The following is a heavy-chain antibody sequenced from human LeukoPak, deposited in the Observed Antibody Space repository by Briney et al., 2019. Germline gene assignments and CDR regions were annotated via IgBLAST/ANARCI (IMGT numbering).Heavy chain of an antibody. Sequence: SVKVSCKASGGTFSSYAISWVRQAPGQGLEWMGGIIPIFGTANYAQKFQGRVTITADESTSTAYMELSSLRSEDTAVYYCARVLHHDSSGYYYYYYYYMDVWGKGTTVTVSS. CDR1: GGTFSSYA. CDR2: IIPIFGTA. CDR3: ARVLHHDSSGYYYYYYYYMDV. J-gene: IGHJ6*03. D-gene: IGHD3-22*01. V-gene: IGHV1-69*01.